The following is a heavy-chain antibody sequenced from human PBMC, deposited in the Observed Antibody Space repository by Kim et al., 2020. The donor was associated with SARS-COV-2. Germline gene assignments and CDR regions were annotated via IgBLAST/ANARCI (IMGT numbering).Heavy chain of an antibody. V-gene: IGHV4-39*01. D-gene: IGHD3-10*01. Sequence: SETLSLTCSVSGGSVTSTSYSWGWIRQPPGKGLEWIGIMYHTGSTFYNPPLNSRVTISVDTSKNQFSLRLNSVTAADTGVYYCARHMAQRKNNRPSYGLDVWGQGTTVTVSS. CDR3: ARHMAQRKNNRPSYGLDV. J-gene: IGHJ6*02. CDR1: GGSVTSTSYS. CDR2: MYHTGST.